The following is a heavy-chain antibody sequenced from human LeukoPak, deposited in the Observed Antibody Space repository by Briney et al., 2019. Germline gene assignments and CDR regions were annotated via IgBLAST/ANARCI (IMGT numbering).Heavy chain of an antibody. CDR2: ISSSGSYI. CDR3: ARHLKLIAGNIDY. D-gene: IGHD6-13*01. CDR1: GFTFSSYS. Sequence: GGSLRLSCAASGFTFSSYSMNWVRQAPGKGLEWVSSISSSGSYIYYADSVKGRFTISRDNAKNSLYLQMNSLRAEDTAVYYCARHLKLIAGNIDYWGQGTLVTVSS. V-gene: IGHV3-21*01. J-gene: IGHJ4*02.